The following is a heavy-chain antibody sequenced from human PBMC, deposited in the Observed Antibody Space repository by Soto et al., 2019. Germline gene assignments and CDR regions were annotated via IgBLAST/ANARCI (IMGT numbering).Heavy chain of an antibody. CDR1: GFTFSSYW. V-gene: IGHV3-7*05. CDR2: IKQDGSEK. Sequence: PGGSLRLSCAASGFTFSSYWVSWVRQAPGKGLEWVANIKQDGSEKYYVDSVKGRFTISRDNAKNSLYLQMNSLRAEDTAVYYCAREGEGNYYDSSGYYQQPLYYFDYWGQGTLVTVSS. D-gene: IGHD3-22*01. J-gene: IGHJ4*02. CDR3: AREGEGNYYDSSGYYQQPLYYFDY.